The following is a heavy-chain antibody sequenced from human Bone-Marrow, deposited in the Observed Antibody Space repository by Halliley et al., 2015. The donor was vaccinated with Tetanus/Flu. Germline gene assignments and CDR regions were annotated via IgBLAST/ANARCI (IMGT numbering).Heavy chain of an antibody. J-gene: IGHJ4*02. CDR3: AGHSASSNYFDY. V-gene: IGHV4-61*07. D-gene: IGHD1-26*01. Sequence: LEWIGYRYHSGGGLYNPSLKSRANISVDSSKNQFSLRLASVTAADTAVYYCAGHSASSNYFDYWGQGALVTVSS. CDR2: RYHSGGG.